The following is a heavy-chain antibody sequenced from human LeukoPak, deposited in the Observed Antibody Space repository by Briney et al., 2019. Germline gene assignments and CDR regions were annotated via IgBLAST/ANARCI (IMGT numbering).Heavy chain of an antibody. CDR1: GFTFSNYG. J-gene: IGHJ4*02. D-gene: IGHD1-26*01. CDR3: ARDGGRELHHFDY. Sequence: GGTLRLSCAASGFTFSNYGLSWVRQAPGKGLEWVSGITGSGGSTYYADSVKGRFTISRDNSKNTLYLQMNSLRAEDTAVYYCARDGGRELHHFDYWGQGTLVTVSS. CDR2: ITGSGGST. V-gene: IGHV3-23*01.